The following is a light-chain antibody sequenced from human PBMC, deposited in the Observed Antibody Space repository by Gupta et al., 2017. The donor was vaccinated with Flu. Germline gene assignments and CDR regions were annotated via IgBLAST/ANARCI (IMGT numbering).Light chain of an antibody. CDR2: DAY. CDR1: QRISSK. Sequence: EILMTQSPATLSVSPGERATLSCRASQRISSKVAWYQQKPGQAPRLLIYDAYTRPTGVPVRFSGGGSGTEFTLTINSRQSEDFAIYYCQQYDNWPPWTLGQGTKVEIK. CDR3: QQYDNWPPWT. J-gene: IGKJ1*01. V-gene: IGKV3-15*01.